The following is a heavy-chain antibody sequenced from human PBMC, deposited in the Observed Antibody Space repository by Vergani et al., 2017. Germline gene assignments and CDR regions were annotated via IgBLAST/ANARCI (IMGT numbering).Heavy chain of an antibody. CDR1: GYTFTGYY. D-gene: IGHD3-10*01. CDR2: INPNSGGT. V-gene: IGHV1-2*02. J-gene: IGHJ6*02. CDR3: ARGRFGEPNFGEYYYGMDV. Sequence: QVQLVQSGAEVKKPGASVKVSCKASGYTFTGYYMHWVRQAPGQGLEWMGWINPNSGGTNYAQTFQGRVTMTRDTSISTAYMELSRLRSDDTAVYYCARGRFGEPNFGEYYYGMDVWGQGP.